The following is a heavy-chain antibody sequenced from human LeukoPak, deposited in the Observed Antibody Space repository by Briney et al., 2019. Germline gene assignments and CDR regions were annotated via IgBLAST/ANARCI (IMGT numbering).Heavy chain of an antibody. J-gene: IGHJ4*02. CDR1: GFTFSSQA. CDR2: IGGSGGST. Sequence: GGSLRLSCAAAGFTFSSQAMSWVRQAPGKGLEWASAIGGSGGSTYYADSVKGRFTISRDNSKNTLYLQMNSLRAEDTAVYYCAKDPNYYDSSGLTYYFDYWGQGTLVTVSS. CDR3: AKDPNYYDSSGLTYYFDY. D-gene: IGHD3-22*01. V-gene: IGHV3-23*01.